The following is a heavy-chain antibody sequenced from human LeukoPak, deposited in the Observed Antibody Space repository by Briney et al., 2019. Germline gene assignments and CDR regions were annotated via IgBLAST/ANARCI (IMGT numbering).Heavy chain of an antibody. CDR3: ARGRWVATILTRQKEDYYYYYGMDV. CDR2: IIPIFGTA. Sequence: GGSLRLSCAASGFTFSSYAISWVRQAPGQGLEWMGGIIPIFGTANYAQKFQGRVTITADESTSTAYMELSSLRSEDTAVYYCARGRWVATILTRQKEDYYYYYGMDVWGQGTTVTVSS. CDR1: GFTFSSYA. J-gene: IGHJ6*02. D-gene: IGHD5-24*01. V-gene: IGHV1-69*01.